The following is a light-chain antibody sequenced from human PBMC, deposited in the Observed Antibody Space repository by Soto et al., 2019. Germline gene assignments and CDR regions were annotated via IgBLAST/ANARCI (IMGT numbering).Light chain of an antibody. CDR2: DVS. J-gene: IGLJ2*01. CDR1: ISDIGLYKF. Sequence: QSALTQPASVSGSPGQSITISCTGTISDIGLYKFVSWYQHHPGKAPKLIIFDVSSRASGISNRFSGSKSGNTASLTISGLQAEDEADYYCTSYTTANIVVVFGGRTQLTVL. V-gene: IGLV2-14*03. CDR3: TSYTTANIVVV.